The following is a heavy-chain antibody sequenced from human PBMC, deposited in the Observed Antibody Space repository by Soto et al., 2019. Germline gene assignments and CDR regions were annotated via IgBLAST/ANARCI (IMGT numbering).Heavy chain of an antibody. Sequence: HVQLQESGPGLVKPSETLSLICTVSGDSISSYYWSWIRQPPGKGLEWIGFIYYTWSTNYNPSLKSRVTISVATSKNHLSLKLSSVTAADTAVYYCARRAGAVPGRIDFWGQGTLVTVSS. J-gene: IGHJ4*02. CDR3: ARRAGAVPGRIDF. V-gene: IGHV4-59*08. CDR1: GDSISSYY. D-gene: IGHD6-19*01. CDR2: IYYTWST.